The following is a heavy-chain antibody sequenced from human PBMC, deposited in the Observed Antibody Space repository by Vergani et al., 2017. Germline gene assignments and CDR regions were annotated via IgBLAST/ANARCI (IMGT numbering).Heavy chain of an antibody. Sequence: QISLKESGPALVDPTQTLTLTCTFSGFSLNSDGVGVGWIRQPPGKALEWVALVYWNDDKRYSQSLKNRLTITKDTSKNQVVLTMTNVETADTGTYYCAHRSNWFGRTDWFGPWGQGTKVLVSS. CDR1: GFSLNSDGVG. V-gene: IGHV2-5*01. CDR2: VYWNDDK. J-gene: IGHJ5*02. CDR3: AHRSNWFGRTDWFGP. D-gene: IGHD3-10*01.